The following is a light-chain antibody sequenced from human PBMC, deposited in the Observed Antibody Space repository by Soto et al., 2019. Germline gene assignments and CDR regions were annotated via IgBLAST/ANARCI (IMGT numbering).Light chain of an antibody. CDR2: EVS. Sequence: QSALTQPASVSGSPGQSITISCTGTSSDVRSYNLVSWYQHHPGKAPKLMIYEVSKRPSGVSDRFSGSKSGNTASLTISGLQAEDEADYYCCSYAGTSTYVLFGGGTKLTVL. J-gene: IGLJ2*01. V-gene: IGLV2-23*02. CDR3: CSYAGTSTYVL. CDR1: SSDVRSYNL.